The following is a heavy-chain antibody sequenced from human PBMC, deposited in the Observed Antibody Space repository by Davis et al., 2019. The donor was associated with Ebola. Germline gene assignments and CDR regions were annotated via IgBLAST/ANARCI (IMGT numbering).Heavy chain of an antibody. CDR1: GFTFTSYW. CDR2: ISGRGGDT. J-gene: IGHJ6*04. D-gene: IGHD2-8*01. V-gene: IGHV3-23*01. Sequence: GESLKISCAASGFTFTSYWMSWVRQAPGKGLEWVSAISGRGGDTFYTDSVKGRFTISRDNSKNTLYLQMNSLRAEDTAVYYCARYQETNPDYYGMDVWGKGTTVTVSS. CDR3: ARYQETNPDYYGMDV.